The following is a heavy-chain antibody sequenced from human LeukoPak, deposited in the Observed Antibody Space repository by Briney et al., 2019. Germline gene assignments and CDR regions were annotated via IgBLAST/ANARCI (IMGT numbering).Heavy chain of an antibody. D-gene: IGHD6-13*01. Sequence: GGSLRLSCAASGFTFDDYGMSWVRQAPGKGLEWVSGINWNGGSTGYADSVKGRFTISRDNAKNSLYLQMNSLRAEDTALYYCARDEAQALAAAGYYYYYMDVWGKGTTVTVSS. J-gene: IGHJ6*03. CDR2: INWNGGST. V-gene: IGHV3-20*04. CDR3: ARDEAQALAAAGYYYYYMDV. CDR1: GFTFDDYG.